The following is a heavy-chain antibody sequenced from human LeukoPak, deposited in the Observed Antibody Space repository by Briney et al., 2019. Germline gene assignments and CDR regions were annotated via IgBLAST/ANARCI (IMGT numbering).Heavy chain of an antibody. V-gene: IGHV1-8*03. D-gene: IGHD5-18*01. CDR3: TRGSYSYGYSYYYYYMDV. CDR2: MNPNSGHT. J-gene: IGHJ6*03. CDR1: GYTFTSYD. Sequence: ASVKVSCKASGYTFTSYDINWERQATGQGLEWMGWMNPNSGHTGYAQKFQGRVTITRNTSISTAYMELSSLRSEDTAVYYCTRGSYSYGYSYYYYYMDVWGKGTTVTVSS.